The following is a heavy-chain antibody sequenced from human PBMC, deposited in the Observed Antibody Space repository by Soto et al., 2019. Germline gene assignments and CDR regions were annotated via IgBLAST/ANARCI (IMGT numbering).Heavy chain of an antibody. J-gene: IGHJ4*02. CDR3: ARGSYYYGSSGYHVVY. CDR2: IYYSGST. D-gene: IGHD3-22*01. Sequence: SETLCLTCTVSGGSISSSSYYWGWVRQAPGKGLEWIGSIYYSGSTYYNPSLKSRVTISVDTSKNQFSLKLSSVTAADTAVYYCARGSYYYGSSGYHVVYWGQG. V-gene: IGHV4-39*01. CDR1: GGSISSSSYY.